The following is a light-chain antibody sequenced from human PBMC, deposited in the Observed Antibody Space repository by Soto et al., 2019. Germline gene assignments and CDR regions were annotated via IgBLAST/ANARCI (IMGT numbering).Light chain of an antibody. V-gene: IGLV1-40*01. J-gene: IGLJ3*02. CDR3: QSYDSSLSGWDWV. CDR2: DNN. CDR1: SSNIGADYG. Sequence: QPVLTQPPSVSGAPGQRVTISCTGSSSNIGADYGVHWYQQRPGTAPKLLIYDNNNRPSGVPDRFSGSKSDTSASLAITGLQAEDEADYYCQSYDSSLSGWDWVFGGGTKLTVL.